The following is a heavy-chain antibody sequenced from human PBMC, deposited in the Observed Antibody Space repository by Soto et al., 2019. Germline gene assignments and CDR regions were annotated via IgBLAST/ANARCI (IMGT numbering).Heavy chain of an antibody. D-gene: IGHD2-15*01. Sequence: SETLSLTCTVSGDSSVSSSSYYWGWIRQPPGKGLEWIGSIYYTGNTFYSPSFRSRLTISVDTSKSQFSLKLRSVTAADKATYYCASEVSSTDGMDVWGQGTTVTVSS. CDR1: GDSSVSSSSYY. V-gene: IGHV4-39*01. CDR3: ASEVSSTDGMDV. CDR2: IYYTGNT. J-gene: IGHJ6*02.